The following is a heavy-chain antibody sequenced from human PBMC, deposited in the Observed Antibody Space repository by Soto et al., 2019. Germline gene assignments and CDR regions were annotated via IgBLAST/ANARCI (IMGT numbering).Heavy chain of an antibody. J-gene: IGHJ5*02. CDR2: INPNSGGT. CDR1: GYTFTGYY. D-gene: IGHD1-20*01. Sequence: GASVKVSCKASGYTFTGYYMHWVRQAPGQGLEWMGWINPNSGGTNYAQKFQGWVTMTRDTSISTVYMELSRLRSEDTAVYYCARDLLTYNWNDLPSYNWFDPWGQGTLVTVSS. V-gene: IGHV1-2*04. CDR3: ARDLLTYNWNDLPSYNWFDP.